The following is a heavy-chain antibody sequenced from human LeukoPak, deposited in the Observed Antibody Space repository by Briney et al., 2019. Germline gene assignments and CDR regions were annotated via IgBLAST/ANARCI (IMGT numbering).Heavy chain of an antibody. CDR1: GGSLSGYY. V-gene: IGHV4-34*01. CDR2: ISHSGFT. D-gene: IGHD4-17*01. CDR3: ARPNDYGDDY. J-gene: IGHJ4*02. Sequence: SETLSLTCAVYGGSLSGYYWSWIRQPPGKGLEWIGDISHSGFTNYNPSLKSRVTISVDTSTNQFSLKLNSVTAADTAVYYCARPNDYGDDYWGQGTLVTISS.